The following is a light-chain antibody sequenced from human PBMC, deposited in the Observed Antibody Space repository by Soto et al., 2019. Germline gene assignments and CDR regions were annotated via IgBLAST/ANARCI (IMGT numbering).Light chain of an antibody. Sequence: QSALTQPASVSGSPGQSITISCNETSSDVGGYNYVSWYQQHPGKAPKLMIYEVSNRPSGVSNRFSGSKSGNTASLTISGLQAEDEADYYCSSYTSSSTVVFGGGTKLTVL. J-gene: IGLJ2*01. V-gene: IGLV2-14*01. CDR2: EVS. CDR3: SSYTSSSTVV. CDR1: SSDVGGYNY.